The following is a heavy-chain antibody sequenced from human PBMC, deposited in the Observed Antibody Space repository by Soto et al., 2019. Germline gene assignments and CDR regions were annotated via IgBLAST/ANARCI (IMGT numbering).Heavy chain of an antibody. J-gene: IGHJ4*02. D-gene: IGHD6-19*01. CDR1: VFTVIDNY. Sequence: GWSLRLSCASSVFTVIDNYMTWVRQAPGKGLEWVSVLYSAGNAYYADSVQGRFTISRDDSKNTLYLQMNRLRAEDTAVYYCARDKGGGWYYFDSWGQGTLVTVSS. V-gene: IGHV3-53*01. CDR3: ARDKGGGWYYFDS. CDR2: LYSAGNA.